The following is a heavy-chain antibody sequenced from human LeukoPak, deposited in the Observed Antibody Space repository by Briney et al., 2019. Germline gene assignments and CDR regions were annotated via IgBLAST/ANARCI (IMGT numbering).Heavy chain of an antibody. J-gene: IGHJ4*02. CDR2: IYPGDSDT. V-gene: IGHV5-51*01. CDR3: ARHLITFGGVNDY. D-gene: IGHD3-16*01. Sequence: GSLKISCKGSGYSFTSYWIGWVRQMPGKGLEWMGIIYPGDSDTRYSPSFQGQVTISADKSISTAYLQWSSLKASDTAMYYCARHLITFGGVNDYWGQGTLVTVSS. CDR1: GYSFTSYW.